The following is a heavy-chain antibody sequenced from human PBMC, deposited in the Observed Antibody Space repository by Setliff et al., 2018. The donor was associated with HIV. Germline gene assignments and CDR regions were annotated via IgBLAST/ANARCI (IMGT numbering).Heavy chain of an antibody. V-gene: IGHV4-39*07. CDR1: GGSISSSNYY. CDR3: GRGPHIVGASWAVIDY. J-gene: IGHJ4*02. CDR2: IYYSGST. D-gene: IGHD1-26*01. Sequence: KPSETLSLTCTVSGGSISSSNYYWGWIRQPPGKGLEWIGSIYYSGSTYYNPSLKSRVTISVDTSTRQFSLNLTSVTAADTAVYYCGRGPHIVGASWAVIDYWGQGSQVTVSS.